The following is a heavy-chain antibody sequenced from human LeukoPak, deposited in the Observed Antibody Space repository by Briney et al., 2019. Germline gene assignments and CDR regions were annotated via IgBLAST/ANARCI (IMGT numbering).Heavy chain of an antibody. D-gene: IGHD5-18*01. CDR3: AGSPRGYSYENWFDP. J-gene: IGHJ5*02. Sequence: GGSLRLSCAASGFTFSSYSMNWVRQAPGKGLEWVSSISSSSSYIYYADSVKGRSTISRDNAKNSLYLQMNSLRAEDTAVYYCAGSPRGYSYENWFDPWGQGTLVTVSS. V-gene: IGHV3-21*04. CDR1: GFTFSSYS. CDR2: ISSSSSYI.